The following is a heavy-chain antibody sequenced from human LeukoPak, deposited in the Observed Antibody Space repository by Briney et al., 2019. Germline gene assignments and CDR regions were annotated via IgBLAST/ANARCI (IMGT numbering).Heavy chain of an antibody. CDR2: ISETGDYI. J-gene: IGHJ4*02. CDR3: ARDEGYDTPG. CDR1: GFTFGTYS. D-gene: IGHD3-22*01. V-gene: IGHV3-21*01. Sequence: PGGSLRLSCAASGFTFGTYSMSSIRLAPGKGLEWVSSISETGDYIYYAESVKGRFTISRDNTKNSLYLQMNSLGAEDTAVYYCARDEGYDTPGGGQGTLVTVSS.